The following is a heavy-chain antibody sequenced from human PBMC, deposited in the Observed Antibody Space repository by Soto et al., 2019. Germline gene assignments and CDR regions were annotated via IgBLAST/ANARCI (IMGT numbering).Heavy chain of an antibody. CDR1: GFTFSGSA. CDR3: TRRRGYSSGWYYFDY. V-gene: IGHV3-73*02. J-gene: IGHJ4*02. Sequence: EVQLVESGGGLVQPGGSLKLSCAASGFTFSGSAMHWVRQDSGKGLEWVGRIRSKANNYATAYAASVKGRFTISRDDSKNTAYLQMNSLKTEDTAVYYCTRRRGYSSGWYYFDYWGPGTLVTVS. CDR2: IRSKANNYAT. D-gene: IGHD6-19*01.